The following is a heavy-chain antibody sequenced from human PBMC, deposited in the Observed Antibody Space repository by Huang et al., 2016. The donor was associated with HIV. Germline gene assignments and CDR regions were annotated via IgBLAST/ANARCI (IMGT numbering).Heavy chain of an antibody. D-gene: IGHD2-21*02. CDR3: ARQPYCGGDCAHYYYFYMDV. CDR1: GGTFSTNA. J-gene: IGHJ6*03. CDR2: IMPMFGTT. Sequence: QVQLVQSGAEVKRPGASVKVSCRASGGTFSTNAVSWVRQAPGQGLEWMGGIMPMFGTTNYAQRFQGKVTITADESSSTVYMELSSLRSDDTAVYYCARQPYCGGDCAHYYYFYMDVWGKGTTVTVSS. V-gene: IGHV1-69*13.